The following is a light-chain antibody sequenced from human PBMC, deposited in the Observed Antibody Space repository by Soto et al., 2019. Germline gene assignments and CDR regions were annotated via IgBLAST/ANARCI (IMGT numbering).Light chain of an antibody. J-gene: IGKJ1*01. V-gene: IGKV1-5*01. Sequence: DIQMTQSPSTLSASVGDRVTITCRASQSISSWLAWYQQKPGKAPKLLIYDASSLESGVPSRFSGSGSGTEFTLTISSLQPADFATYYCQQRSNWPQWTLGQGTKVDIK. CDR3: QQRSNWPQWT. CDR1: QSISSW. CDR2: DAS.